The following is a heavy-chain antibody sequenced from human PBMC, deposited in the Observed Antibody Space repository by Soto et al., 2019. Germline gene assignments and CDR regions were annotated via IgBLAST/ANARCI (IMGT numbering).Heavy chain of an antibody. CDR1: GGTFSSYI. J-gene: IGHJ4*01. CDR2: ISPTDGIP. CDR3: ATLGSGSYDY. D-gene: IGHD1-26*01. V-gene: IGHV1-69*02. Sequence: QVHLVQSGAEVKKPGSSVTVSCKASGGTFSSYIISWVRQAPGQGLEWMGRISPTDGIPNYAQKFQGRVTITADRSTSTAYMELNSLRSEDTAMYYCATLGSGSYDYWGHGTLVTVSS.